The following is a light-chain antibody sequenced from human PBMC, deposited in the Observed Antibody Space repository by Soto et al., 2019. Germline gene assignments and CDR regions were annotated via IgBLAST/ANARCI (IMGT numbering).Light chain of an antibody. CDR3: QQYGKSPFT. J-gene: IGKJ2*01. CDR1: QNIANND. V-gene: IGKV3-20*01. Sequence: EIVLTQSPGTLSLSPGQRALLSCRASQNIANNDSAWYQQKPGLTPRLLVYGLSRRATGTPDRFSGSGSGTDFILTISRLEPEDFAMYYCQQYGKSPFTFGPGTKLEI. CDR2: GLS.